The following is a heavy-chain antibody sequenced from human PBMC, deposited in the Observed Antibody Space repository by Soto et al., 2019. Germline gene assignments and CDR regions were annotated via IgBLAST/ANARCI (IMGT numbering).Heavy chain of an antibody. CDR2: VTGSGSQI. V-gene: IGHV3-23*01. Sequence: PGVSLRLSCAASGFTISTYAMTWVRQAPGKGLECVSGVTGSGSQIYYADSVKGRFTISKDNSKNTLYLQMSSLREEDTALYYCAKDAVYRDGLWLMDSWGQGTLVTVSS. CDR1: GFTISTYA. J-gene: IGHJ5*02. D-gene: IGHD2-21*01. CDR3: AKDAVYRDGLWLMDS.